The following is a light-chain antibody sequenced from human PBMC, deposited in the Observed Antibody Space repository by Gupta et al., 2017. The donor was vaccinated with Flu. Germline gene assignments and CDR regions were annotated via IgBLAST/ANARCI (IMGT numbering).Light chain of an antibody. J-gene: IGKJ2*03. Sequence: DIVLTQSQATPSLSPGKRATISCRASQSVSSYLAWYQQKPSQAPRLLIYDASNSATGIPATFRGSGSGTDFTLTISSRGPEDFAVYYCQQRSYWPPVSFGQGTKVEIK. CDR3: QQRSYWPPVS. V-gene: IGKV3-11*01. CDR2: DAS. CDR1: QSVSSY.